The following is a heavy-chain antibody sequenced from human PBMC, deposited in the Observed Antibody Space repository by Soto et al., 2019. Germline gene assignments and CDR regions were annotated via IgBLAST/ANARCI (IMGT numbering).Heavy chain of an antibody. D-gene: IGHD3-16*01. J-gene: IGHJ4*02. Sequence: QVQLQQWGAGLLKPSETLSLTCAVYGGSFSGYYWSWIRQPPGKGLEWIGEINHSGSTNYNPSLNSRFTISVDTSKNQFSLTLSSVTAADTAVYYCARGPGGMSAGYRHKYEFVYWGQGTLVTVSS. CDR2: INHSGST. V-gene: IGHV4-34*01. CDR3: ARGPGGMSAGYRHKYEFVY. CDR1: GGSFSGYY.